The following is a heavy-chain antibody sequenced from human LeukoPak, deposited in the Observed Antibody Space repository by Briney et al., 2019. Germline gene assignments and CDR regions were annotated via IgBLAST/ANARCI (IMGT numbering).Heavy chain of an antibody. J-gene: IGHJ4*02. CDR2: IDANNGDT. V-gene: IGHV1-2*02. D-gene: IGHD4-11*01. CDR3: ARDPSSVTLYSFDY. Sequence: ASVRVSCKASGYTFRGNYIHWLRQAPGQGLEWMGWIDANNGDTKSAQKFQGRVTMSRDTSISTAYMDLSSLSPDDAAVYYCARDPSSVTLYSFDYWGQGTLVTVSS. CDR1: GYTFRGNY.